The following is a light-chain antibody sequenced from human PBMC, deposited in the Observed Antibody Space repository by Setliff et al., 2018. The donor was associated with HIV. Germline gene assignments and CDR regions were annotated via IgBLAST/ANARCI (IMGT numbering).Light chain of an antibody. CDR1: SSDVGVYNF. CDR2: DVS. CDR3: SSYTSSSTLV. V-gene: IGLV2-14*03. Sequence: QSVLTQPPSASGSPGQSVTISCTGASSDVGVYNFVSWYQHHPGKAPKLIIYDVSNRPSGVSNRFSGSKSGNTASLTISGLQAEDEADYYCSSYTSSSTLVFGTGTKVTVL. J-gene: IGLJ1*01.